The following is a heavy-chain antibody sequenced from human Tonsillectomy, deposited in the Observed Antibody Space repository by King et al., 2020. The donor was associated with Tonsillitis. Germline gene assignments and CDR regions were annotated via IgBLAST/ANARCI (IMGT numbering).Heavy chain of an antibody. J-gene: IGHJ6*02. D-gene: IGHD3-10*01. CDR3: ARDRWFGGV. CDR2: ISYSGGTI. V-gene: IGHV3-11*01. CDR1: GFTFSEHY. Sequence: VQLVESGGGLVKPGESLRLSCAASGFTFSEHYMSWIRQAPGKGLEWVSYISYSGGTIYYADSVKGRFTISRDNAKNSLFLQMNSLRAEDTAVYYCARDRWFGGVWGQGTTVTVSS.